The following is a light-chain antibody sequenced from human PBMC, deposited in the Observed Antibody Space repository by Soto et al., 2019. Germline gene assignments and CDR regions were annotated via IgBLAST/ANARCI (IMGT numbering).Light chain of an antibody. CDR1: QSVSSY. J-gene: IGKJ4*01. V-gene: IGKV3-11*01. CDR3: QHRTNWPLT. CDR2: DAS. Sequence: EIVLTQSPATLSLSPGERANLSCRASQSVSSYLAWYQQQPGQAPRLLIYDASNMATGIPARFSGSGSGTDFTLTISSLEPEDFAVYFCQHRTNWPLTFGGGTRWIS.